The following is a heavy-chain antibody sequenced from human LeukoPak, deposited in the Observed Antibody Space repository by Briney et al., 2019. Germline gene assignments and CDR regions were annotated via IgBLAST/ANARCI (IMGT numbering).Heavy chain of an antibody. J-gene: IGHJ4*02. D-gene: IGHD2-2*01. CDR2: IRYDGSNK. CDR3: AKDKFPYCSSTSCLFDY. Sequence: GGSLRLSCAASGFTVSSNYMSWVRQAPGKGLEWVAFIRYDGSNKYYADSVKGRFTISRDNSKNTLYLQMNSLRAEDTAVYYCAKDKFPYCSSTSCLFDYWGQGTLVTVSS. V-gene: IGHV3-30*02. CDR1: GFTVSSNY.